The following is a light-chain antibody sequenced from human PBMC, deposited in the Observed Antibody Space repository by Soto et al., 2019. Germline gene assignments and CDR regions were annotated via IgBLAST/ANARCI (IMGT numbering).Light chain of an antibody. Sequence: EIVFTQSPGTLSFSPGERATLSCRASQSVTSSYLAWYQQKPGQAPRLLIYTASGRATGIPDRFSGSGSGTDFTLTISRLEPEDFAVYYCQQYGSSPRTLGQGTKVDIK. V-gene: IGKV3-20*01. CDR1: QSVTSSY. J-gene: IGKJ1*01. CDR3: QQYGSSPRT. CDR2: TAS.